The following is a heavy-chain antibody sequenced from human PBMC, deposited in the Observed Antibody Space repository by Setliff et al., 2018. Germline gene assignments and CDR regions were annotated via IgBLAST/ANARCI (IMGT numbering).Heavy chain of an antibody. Sequence: GASVKVSCKASGYTFINYDINWVRQATGQGLEWMGWISTRNDDTGYAQKFKGRVTLTTDTSTATVYMELKNLRSDDTAVYYCARSSGPRVVLAADFDYWGQGTLVTVSS. CDR2: ISTRNDDT. J-gene: IGHJ4*02. CDR3: ARSSGPRVVLAADFDY. CDR1: GYTFINYD. D-gene: IGHD3-9*01. V-gene: IGHV1-18*01.